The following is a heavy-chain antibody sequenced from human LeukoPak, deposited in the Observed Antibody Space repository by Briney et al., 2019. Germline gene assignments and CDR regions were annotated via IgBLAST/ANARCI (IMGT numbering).Heavy chain of an antibody. CDR1: GFTVSSNH. CDR3: ARERDYYDSSGYYSPAYSFDY. J-gene: IGHJ4*02. CDR2: IYSGGST. Sequence: PGGSLRVSCAASGFTVSSNHMSWVRQAPGKGLEWVSVIYSGGSTYYADSVKGRFTISRDNSKNTLYLQMNSLRAEDTAVYFCARERDYYDSSGYYSPAYSFDYWGQGTLVTVSS. D-gene: IGHD3-22*01. V-gene: IGHV3-53*01.